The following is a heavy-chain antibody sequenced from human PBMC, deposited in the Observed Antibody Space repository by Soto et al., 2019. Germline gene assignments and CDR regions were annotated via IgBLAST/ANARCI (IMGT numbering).Heavy chain of an antibody. D-gene: IGHD1-26*01. J-gene: IGHJ3*01. Sequence: QVHLVQSGAEVKRPGSSVKVSCKASGGTIISHAISWVRQAPGQGLEWMGGIIPILGSANYAQKFQDRLTIIADASTSTTYMELSSLRSDDAAVYYCASRERVDAFDVWGQGTLVTVSS. V-gene: IGHV1-69*01. CDR1: GGTIISHA. CDR3: ASRERVDAFDV. CDR2: IIPILGSA.